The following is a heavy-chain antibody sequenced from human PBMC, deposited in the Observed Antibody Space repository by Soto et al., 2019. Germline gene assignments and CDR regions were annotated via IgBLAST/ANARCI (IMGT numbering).Heavy chain of an antibody. V-gene: IGHV3-15*07. CDR3: SHGYGQYFNS. CDR2: IRSKSAGGTT. Sequence: VQMSESGGGVVKPGESLRLSCAVSGVTLTNVWMNWVRQAPGKGLEWVGRIRSKSAGGTTDYAAPVNGSFAISRDDSKKTIYLQMSSQESDDTAVYYCSHGYGQYFNSWGQGTLITVS. CDR1: GVTLTNVW. D-gene: IGHD5-18*01. J-gene: IGHJ4*02.